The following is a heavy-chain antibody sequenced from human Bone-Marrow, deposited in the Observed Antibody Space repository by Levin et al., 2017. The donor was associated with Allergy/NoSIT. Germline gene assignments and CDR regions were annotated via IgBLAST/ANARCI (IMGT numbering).Heavy chain of an antibody. CDR3: AKSGRGGFGELSYHFYGLDV. CDR2: IVPAFGTV. V-gene: IGHV1-69*13. Sequence: SVKVSCKASGGTFSNYAISWVRQAPGQGLEWLGGIVPAFGTVNYAQNFQDRVTITADESTSTAYMELSSLRSDDTAVYYCAKSGRGGFGELSYHFYGLDVWGQGTTVTVS. J-gene: IGHJ6*02. CDR1: GGTFSNYA. D-gene: IGHD3-10*01.